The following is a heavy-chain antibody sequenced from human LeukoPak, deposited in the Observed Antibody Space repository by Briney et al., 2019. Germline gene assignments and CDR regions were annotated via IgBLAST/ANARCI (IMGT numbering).Heavy chain of an antibody. CDR3: AREHQTGVDAFDI. CDR1: GFTFSSSW. J-gene: IGHJ3*02. Sequence: PGGSLRLSCAASGFTFSSSWMSWVRQAPGKGLEWVANIKQDGSEKYYVDSVKGRFTISRDNAKNSLYLQMNSLRAEDTAVYYCAREHQTGVDAFDIWGQGTMVTVSS. CDR2: IKQDGSEK. V-gene: IGHV3-7*01.